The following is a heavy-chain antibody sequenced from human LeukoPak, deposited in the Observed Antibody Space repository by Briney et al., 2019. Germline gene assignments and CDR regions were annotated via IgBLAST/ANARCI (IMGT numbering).Heavy chain of an antibody. CDR2: IWYDGSNK. CDR1: GFTFSSYG. Sequence: PGRSLRLSCAASGFTFSSYGMHWVRQAPGKGLEWVAVIWYDGSNKYSADSVKGRFTISRDNSKNTLYLQMNSLRAEDTAVYYCAKDRGLRFLEWLPKYWGQGTLVTVSS. D-gene: IGHD3-3*01. V-gene: IGHV3-33*06. J-gene: IGHJ4*02. CDR3: AKDRGLRFLEWLPKY.